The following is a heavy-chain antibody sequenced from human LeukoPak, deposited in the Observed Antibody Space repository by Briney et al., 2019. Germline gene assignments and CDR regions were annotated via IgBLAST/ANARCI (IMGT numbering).Heavy chain of an antibody. CDR1: GGSFSGYY. V-gene: IGHV4-34*01. Sequence: SETLSLTCAVYGGSFSGYYWSWIRQPPGKGLEWIGEINHSGSTNYNPSLKSRVTISVDTSKNQFSLKLSSVTAADTAVYYCARGQVGATKGFDYWGQGTLVTVSS. J-gene: IGHJ4*02. D-gene: IGHD1-26*01. CDR3: ARGQVGATKGFDY. CDR2: INHSGST.